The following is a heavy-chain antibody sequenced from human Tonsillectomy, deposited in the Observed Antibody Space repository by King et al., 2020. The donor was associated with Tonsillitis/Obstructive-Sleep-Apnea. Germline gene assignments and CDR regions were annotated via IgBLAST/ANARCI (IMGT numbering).Heavy chain of an antibody. CDR2: IKQDGSEK. CDR1: GFTFSNYW. D-gene: IGHD3-3*01. J-gene: IGHJ4*02. Sequence: VQLVESGGGLVQPGGSLRLSCAASGFTFSNYWMSWVRQAPGRGLEWVANIKQDGSEKYYVDSVKGRFTISRDNAKNSLYLQMNSLRAEDTAVYYCARDDNDFWSGPFDYWRQGTLVTVSS. CDR3: ARDDNDFWSGPFDY. V-gene: IGHV3-7*03.